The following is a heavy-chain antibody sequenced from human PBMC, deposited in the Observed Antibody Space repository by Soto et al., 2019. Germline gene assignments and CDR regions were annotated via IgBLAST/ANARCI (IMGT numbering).Heavy chain of an antibody. J-gene: IGHJ4*01. Sequence: PGGSLRLSCAASGFIFSNAWINWVRQAPGKGLEWVGRIKSKADGGTTDFAAPVKGRFAISRDDSKNMMYMEMSSLRTEDTAVYYCTTDSYINMPIVRFDYPGHATRVTVAS. V-gene: IGHV3-15*07. CDR3: TTDSYINMPIVRFDY. CDR2: IKSKADGGTT. D-gene: IGHD2-2*01. CDR1: GFIFSNAW.